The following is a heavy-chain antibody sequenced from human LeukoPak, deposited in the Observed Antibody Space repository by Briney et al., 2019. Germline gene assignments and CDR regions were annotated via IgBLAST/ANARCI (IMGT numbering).Heavy chain of an antibody. J-gene: IGHJ5*02. CDR3: AKAEGYSSSWSIYNWFDP. Sequence: GSLRLSCAASGFTFSSYAMSWVRQAPGKGLEWVSVISGSGDSTYYADSLKGRFTISRDNSKNTLYLQMNSLRAEDTAVYYCAKAEGYSSSWSIYNWFDPWGQGTLVTVSS. D-gene: IGHD6-13*01. CDR1: GFTFSSYA. V-gene: IGHV3-23*01. CDR2: ISGSGDST.